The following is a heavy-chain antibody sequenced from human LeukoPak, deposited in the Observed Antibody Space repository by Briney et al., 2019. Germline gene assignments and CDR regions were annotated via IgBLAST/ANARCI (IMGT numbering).Heavy chain of an antibody. J-gene: IGHJ4*02. CDR3: ARGERWLQLTYFDY. CDR2: IIPIFGTA. CDR1: GGTFSSYA. V-gene: IGHV1-69*13. Sequence: GASVKVSRKASGGTFSSYAISWVRQAPGQGLEWMGGIIPIFGTANYAQKFQGRVTITADESTSTAYMELSSLRSEDTAVYYCARGERWLQLTYFDYWGQGTLVTVSS. D-gene: IGHD5-24*01.